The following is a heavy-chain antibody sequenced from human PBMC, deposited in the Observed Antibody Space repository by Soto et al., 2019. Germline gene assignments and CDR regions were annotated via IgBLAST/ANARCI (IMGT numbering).Heavy chain of an antibody. J-gene: IGHJ6*02. D-gene: IGHD2-15*01. CDR3: AAEGGECSGGSCYSEFGYYGMDV. V-gene: IGHV1-58*01. CDR1: GFTFTSSA. Sequence: ASVKVSCKASGFTFTSSAVQWVRQARGQRLEWIGWIVVGSGNTNYAQKFQERVTITRDMSTSTAYMELSSLRSEDTAVYYCAAEGGECSGGSCYSEFGYYGMDVWG. CDR2: IVVGSGNT.